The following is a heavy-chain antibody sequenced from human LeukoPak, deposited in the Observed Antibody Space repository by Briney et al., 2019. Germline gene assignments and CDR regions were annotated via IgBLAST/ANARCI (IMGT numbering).Heavy chain of an antibody. J-gene: IGHJ6*02. V-gene: IGHV4-31*03. Sequence: SETLSLTCTVSGGSISSGGYYWSWIRQHPGKGLEWIGYIYYSGSTYYNPSLKSRVTISVDTSKNQFSLKLSSVTAADTAVYYCARHATYDILTGYQIGYYYSMDVWGQGTTVTVPS. CDR2: IYYSGST. D-gene: IGHD3-9*01. CDR3: ARHATYDILTGYQIGYYYSMDV. CDR1: GGSISSGGYY.